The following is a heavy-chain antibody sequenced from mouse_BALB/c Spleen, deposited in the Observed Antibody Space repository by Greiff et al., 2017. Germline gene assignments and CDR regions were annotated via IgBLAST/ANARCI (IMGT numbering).Heavy chain of an antibody. V-gene: IGHV5-6-3*01. CDR2: INSNGGST. Sequence: EVHLVESGGGLVQPGGSLKLSCAASGFTFSSYGMSWVRQTPDKRLELVATINSNGGSTYYPDSVKGRFTISRDNAKNTLYLQMSSLKSEDTAMYYCARDQGNYCDYWGQGTTLTVSS. D-gene: IGHD3-2*02. J-gene: IGHJ2*01. CDR1: GFTFSSYG. CDR3: ARDQGNYCDY.